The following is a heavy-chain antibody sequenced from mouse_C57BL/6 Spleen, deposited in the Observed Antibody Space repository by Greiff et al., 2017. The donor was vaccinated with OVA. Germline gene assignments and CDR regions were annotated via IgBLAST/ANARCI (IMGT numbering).Heavy chain of an antibody. CDR3: ARRASAQATDY. CDR2: IDPSDSYT. CDR1: GYTFTSYW. D-gene: IGHD3-2*02. V-gene: IGHV1-69*01. J-gene: IGHJ2*01. Sequence: QVQLKQPGAELVMPGASVKLSCKASGYTFTSYWMHWVKQRPGQGLEWIGEIDPSDSYTNYNQKFKGKSTLTVDKSSSTAYMQLSSLTSEDSAVYYCARRASAQATDYWGQGTTLTVSS.